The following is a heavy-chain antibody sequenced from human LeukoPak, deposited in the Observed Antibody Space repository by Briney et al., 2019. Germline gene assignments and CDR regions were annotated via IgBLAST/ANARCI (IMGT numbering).Heavy chain of an antibody. CDR3: ARHRSGYAFDI. J-gene: IGHJ3*02. D-gene: IGHD6-19*01. V-gene: IGHV4-34*01. Sequence: SETLSLTCAVYGGSFSGYYWSWIRQPPGKGLEWIGEINHSGSTNYNPSLKSRVTISADTSKNQFSLKLSSVTAADTAVYYCARHRSGYAFDIWGQGTMVTVSS. CDR2: INHSGST. CDR1: GGSFSGYY.